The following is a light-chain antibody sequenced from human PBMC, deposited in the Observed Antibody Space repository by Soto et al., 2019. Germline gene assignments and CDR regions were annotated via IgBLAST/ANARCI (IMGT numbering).Light chain of an antibody. CDR3: QQYDTYFRYT. Sequence: DTQMTQSPSSLSASVGDRVTITCRASQGIYNYLAWYQQKPGKVPKILIYAASSLVSGVPSRFSGSGSGTDFTLTISSLQPEDVANYYCQQYDTYFRYTFGQGTKLDIK. CDR1: QGIYNY. V-gene: IGKV1-27*01. CDR2: AAS. J-gene: IGKJ2*01.